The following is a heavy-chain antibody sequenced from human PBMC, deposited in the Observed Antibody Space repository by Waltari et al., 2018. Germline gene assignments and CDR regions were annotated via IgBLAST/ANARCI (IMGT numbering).Heavy chain of an antibody. J-gene: IGHJ5*02. CDR3: ARHCGGDCIRGFDP. CDR2: INPNAGYT. V-gene: IGHV1-2*02. Sequence: QVQLVQSGAEVKEPGASVKVSCKASGYMFTGYYMHWLRQAPGQGLEWMVWINPNAGYTNHTQKFQGRGTMTRDTSIRTAYMELNRLRSDDTAVYYCARHCGGDCIRGFDPWGQGTLVTVSS. D-gene: IGHD2-21*01. CDR1: GYMFTGYY.